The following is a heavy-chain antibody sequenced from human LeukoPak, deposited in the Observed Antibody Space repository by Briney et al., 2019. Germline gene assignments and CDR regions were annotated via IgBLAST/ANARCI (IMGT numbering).Heavy chain of an antibody. D-gene: IGHD3-10*01. CDR3: ARVSNYYGSGSYYNPLDY. J-gene: IGHJ4*02. Sequence: GGSLRLSCAASGFTFDDYGMSWVRQAPGKGLEWVSGINWNGGSTGYADSVKGRFTISRDNAKNSLYLQMNSLRAEDTALYYCARVSNYYGSGSYYNPLDYWGQGTLVTVSS. CDR2: INWNGGST. CDR1: GFTFDDYG. V-gene: IGHV3-20*04.